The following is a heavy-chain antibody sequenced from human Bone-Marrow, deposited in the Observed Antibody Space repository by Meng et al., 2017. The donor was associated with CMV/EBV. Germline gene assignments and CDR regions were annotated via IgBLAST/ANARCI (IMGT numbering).Heavy chain of an antibody. Sequence: SVKVSCKASGGTFSSYAISWVRQAPGQGLEWMGGIIPIFGTANYAQKFQGRVTITTDESTSTAYMELSSLRSEDMAVYYCVRGPQGVYFDYWGQGTLVTVSS. D-gene: IGHD3-16*01. J-gene: IGHJ4*02. CDR1: GGTFSSYA. CDR3: VRGPQGVYFDY. V-gene: IGHV1-69*05. CDR2: IIPIFGTA.